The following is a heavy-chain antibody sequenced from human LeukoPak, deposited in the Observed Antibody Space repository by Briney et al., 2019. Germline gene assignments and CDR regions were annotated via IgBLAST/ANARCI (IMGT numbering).Heavy chain of an antibody. Sequence: ASVTVSCKASGYTFTSYDINWVRQAPGQGLEWMGWMNPNSGNTGYAQKFQGRVTMTRNTSISTAYMELSSLRSEDTAVYYCARGSIVVVVAATYGMDVWGQGTTVTVSS. CDR2: MNPNSGNT. V-gene: IGHV1-8*01. J-gene: IGHJ6*02. CDR1: GYTFTSYD. D-gene: IGHD2-15*01. CDR3: ARGSIVVVVAATYGMDV.